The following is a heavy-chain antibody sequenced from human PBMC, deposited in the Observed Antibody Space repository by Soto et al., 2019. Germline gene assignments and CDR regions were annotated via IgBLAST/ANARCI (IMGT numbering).Heavy chain of an antibody. D-gene: IGHD6-19*01. Sequence: PGGSLRLSCAASGFTFSDDYMEWVRQAPGKGLEWVGRSRNKANTYTTEYAASVKGRFTISRDDSKNSLFLQMNSLKTEDTAVYYCTRTSSGWSHMDVWGQGTTVTVSS. CDR1: GFTFSDDY. CDR3: TRTSSGWSHMDV. CDR2: SRNKANTYTT. V-gene: IGHV3-72*01. J-gene: IGHJ6*02.